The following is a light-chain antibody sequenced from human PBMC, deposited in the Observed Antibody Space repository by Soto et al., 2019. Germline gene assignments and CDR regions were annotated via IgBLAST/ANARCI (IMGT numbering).Light chain of an antibody. Sequence: QSALTQPASVSGSPGQSIAISCTGTSSDVGGYNYVSWYQQYPGKVPKLMIYDVTNRPSGVSNRFSGSKSGNTASLTISGLQAEDEGDYYCSSYTSSSSYVFGTGTKVTVL. CDR3: SSYTSSSSYV. V-gene: IGLV2-14*01. CDR2: DVT. J-gene: IGLJ1*01. CDR1: SSDVGGYNY.